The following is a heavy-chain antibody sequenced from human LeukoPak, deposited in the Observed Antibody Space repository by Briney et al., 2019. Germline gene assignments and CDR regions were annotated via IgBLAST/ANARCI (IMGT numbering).Heavy chain of an antibody. J-gene: IGHJ6*03. V-gene: IGHV1-69*13. CDR1: GGTFSSYA. CDR2: IIPIFGTA. CDR3: ARGAVGGPYYYYYYMDV. Sequence: EASVKVSCKASGGTFSSYAISWVRQAPGQGLEWMGGIIPIFGTANYAQKFQGRVTITADESTSTAYMELSSLRSEDTAVYYCARGAVGGPYYYYYYMDVWGKGTTVTVSS. D-gene: IGHD2-15*01.